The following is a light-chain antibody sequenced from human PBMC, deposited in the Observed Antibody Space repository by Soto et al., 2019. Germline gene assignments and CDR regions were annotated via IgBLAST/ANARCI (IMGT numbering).Light chain of an antibody. CDR3: SSYTISRIRV. V-gene: IGLV2-14*01. CDR1: SSDIGAYNY. Sequence: QSALTQPASVSGSPGQSITISCTGSSSDIGAYNYFSWYQQHPGKAPKLMIYDVNNRPSGVSYRFSGSKSGSTASLTISGLQAEDEADYYCSSYTISRIRVFGGGTKLTVL. CDR2: DVN. J-gene: IGLJ3*02.